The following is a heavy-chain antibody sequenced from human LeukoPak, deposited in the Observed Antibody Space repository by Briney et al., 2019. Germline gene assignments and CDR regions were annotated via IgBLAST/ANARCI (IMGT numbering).Heavy chain of an antibody. J-gene: IGHJ4*02. CDR1: GGSISSSKYY. CDR3: VRRRGDGDYRPDY. CDR2: VRYSGTT. Sequence: SGTLSLTCTVSGGSISSSKYYWGWIRQPPGKGLEWIGSVRYSGTTYYNPSLKSRVTISVDTSKNQFSLTLTSVTAADTSVYYCVRRRGDGDYRPDYWGQGTLVTVSS. D-gene: IGHD4-17*01. V-gene: IGHV4-39*01.